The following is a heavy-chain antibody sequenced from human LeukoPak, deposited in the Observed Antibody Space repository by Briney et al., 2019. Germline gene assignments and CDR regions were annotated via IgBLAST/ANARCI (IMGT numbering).Heavy chain of an antibody. D-gene: IGHD1-20*01. J-gene: IGHJ4*02. CDR3: AKVKWKLIGYFDY. CDR2: ISSSSTI. CDR1: GLTFSTYS. V-gene: IGHV3-48*01. Sequence: GGSLRLSCAASGLTFSTYSMNWVRQAPGKGLEWVSYISSSSTIYYADSVKGRFTNSRDDSKNTLFLQMNSLRAEDTAVYFCAKVKWKLIGYFDYWGQGTLVTVSS.